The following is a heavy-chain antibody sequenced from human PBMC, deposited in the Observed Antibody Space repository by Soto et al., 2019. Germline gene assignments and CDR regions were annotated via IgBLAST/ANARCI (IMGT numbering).Heavy chain of an antibody. V-gene: IGHV5-51*01. J-gene: IGHJ4*02. CDR3: ARTYGRRIDY. Sequence: GESLKLSCKGSGYTFSTSWIGWVRQMPGKGLEWMGLIYPSDSDTKYSPSFQGQVTISADKSITTAYLQWSSLKASDTAIYYCARTYGRRIDYWGQGTLVTVSS. D-gene: IGHD3-16*01. CDR2: IYPSDSDT. CDR1: GYTFSTSW.